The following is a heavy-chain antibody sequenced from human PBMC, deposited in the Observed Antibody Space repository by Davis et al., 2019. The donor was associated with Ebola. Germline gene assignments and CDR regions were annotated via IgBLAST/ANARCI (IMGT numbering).Heavy chain of an antibody. CDR2: IRSKANSYAT. CDR1: GFTFSGSA. J-gene: IGHJ4*02. D-gene: IGHD6-13*01. V-gene: IGHV3-73*01. CDR3: TSTAGTELDY. Sequence: GESLKISCAASGFTFSGSAMHWVRQASGKWLEWVGRIRSKANSYATAYAASVKGRFTISRDDSKNTAYLQMNSLKTEDTAVYYCTSTAGTELDYWGQGTLVTVSS.